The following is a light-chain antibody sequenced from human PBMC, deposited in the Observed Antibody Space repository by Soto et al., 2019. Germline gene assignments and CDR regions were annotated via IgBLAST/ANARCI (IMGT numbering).Light chain of an antibody. CDR1: QSISTW. Sequence: DIQMTQSPSTLSASVGDRVTITCRASQSISTWLAWYQRKPGTAPKLLIYRASTLESGVPTRLSGSGSGTEITLTINSLQPDDFASYYCQQYTTYSGTFGPGTKVDIK. V-gene: IGKV1-5*03. CDR3: QQYTTYSGT. CDR2: RAS. J-gene: IGKJ3*01.